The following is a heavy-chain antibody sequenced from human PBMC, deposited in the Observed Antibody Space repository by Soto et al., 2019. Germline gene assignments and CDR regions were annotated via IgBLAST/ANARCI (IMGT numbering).Heavy chain of an antibody. D-gene: IGHD3-3*01. CDR1: GFTFSSYA. V-gene: IGHV3-30-3*01. Sequence: GGSLRLSCAASGFTFSSYAMHWVRQAPGKGLEWVAVISYDGSNKYYADSVKGRFTISGDNSKNTLYLQMNSLRAEDTAVYYCARDLRRYDFGSGARPAVPTLYYYYGMDVWGQGTTVTVSS. CDR2: ISYDGSNK. CDR3: ARDLRRYDFGSGARPAVPTLYYYYGMDV. J-gene: IGHJ6*02.